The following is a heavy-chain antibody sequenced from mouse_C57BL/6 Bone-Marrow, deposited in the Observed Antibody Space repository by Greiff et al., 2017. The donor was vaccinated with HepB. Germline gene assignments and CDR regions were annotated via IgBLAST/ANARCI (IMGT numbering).Heavy chain of an antibody. V-gene: IGHV5-4*03. Sequence: EVMLVESGGGLVKPGGSLKLSCAASGFTFSSYAMSWVRQTPEKRLEWVATISDGGSYTYYPDNVKGRFTISRDNAKNNLYLQMSHLKSEDTAMYYCARGEGGYFDYWGQGTTLTVSS. CDR3: ARGEGGYFDY. CDR2: ISDGGSYT. CDR1: GFTFSSYA. J-gene: IGHJ2*01.